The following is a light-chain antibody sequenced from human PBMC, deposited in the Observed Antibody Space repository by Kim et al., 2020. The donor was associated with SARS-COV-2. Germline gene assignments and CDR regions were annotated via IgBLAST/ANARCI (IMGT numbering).Light chain of an antibody. CDR2: SNN. CDR3: AAWDDSLNGVV. J-gene: IGLJ2*01. V-gene: IGLV1-44*01. CDR1: SSNIGSNT. Sequence: GQRVTISCSVSSSNIGSNTVNWYQQLPGTAPKLLIYSNNQLPSGVPVRFSGSKSGTSASLAISGLQSEDEADYYCAAWDDSLNGVVFGGGTQLTVL.